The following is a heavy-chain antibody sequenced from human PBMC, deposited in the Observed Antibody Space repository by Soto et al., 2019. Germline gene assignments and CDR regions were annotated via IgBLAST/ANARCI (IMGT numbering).Heavy chain of an antibody. D-gene: IGHD2-15*01. J-gene: IGHJ6*03. CDR1: GYTFTSYD. V-gene: IGHV1-8*01. CDR3: ASLGYCSGGSCPTPDYYYYYMDV. CDR2: MNPNSGNT. Sequence: ASVKVSCKASGYTFTSYDINWVRQATGQGLEWMGWMNPNSGNTGYAQKFQGRVTMTRNTSISTAYMELSSLRSEDTAVYYCASLGYCSGGSCPTPDYYYYYMDVWGKGTTVTVSS.